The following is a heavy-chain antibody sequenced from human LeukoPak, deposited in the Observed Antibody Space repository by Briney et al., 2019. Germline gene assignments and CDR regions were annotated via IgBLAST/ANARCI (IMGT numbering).Heavy chain of an antibody. V-gene: IGHV4-4*07. D-gene: IGHD5-18*01. CDR3: VRGVTRGYIYAD. Sequence: PSETLSLTCTVSGGSISSYYWSRIRQPAGKGLEWIGRIDTSGNTNYKPSLKSRVTTSVDASKNQFSLKLNSVTAADTAVYFCVRGVTRGYIYADWGQGTLVTVSS. CDR1: GGSISSYY. J-gene: IGHJ4*02. CDR2: IDTSGNT.